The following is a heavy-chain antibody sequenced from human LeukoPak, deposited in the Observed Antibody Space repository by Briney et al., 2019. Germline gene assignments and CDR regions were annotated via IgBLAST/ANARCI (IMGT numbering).Heavy chain of an antibody. J-gene: IGHJ5*02. Sequence: ASVKVSSKASGYAFTSYYMHWVRQAPGQGLEWMGIINPSGGSTSYAQKFQGRVTMTRDTSTSTVYMELSSLRSEDTAVYYCARGVRAVGANREDWFDPWGQGTLVTVSS. CDR2: INPSGGST. CDR1: GYAFTSYY. V-gene: IGHV1-46*01. CDR3: ARGVRAVGANREDWFDP. D-gene: IGHD1-26*01.